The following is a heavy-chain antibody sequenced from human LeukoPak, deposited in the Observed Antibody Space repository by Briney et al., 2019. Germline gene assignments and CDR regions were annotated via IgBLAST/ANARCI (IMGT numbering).Heavy chain of an antibody. CDR3: AKHHDYGDYGY. D-gene: IGHD4-17*01. V-gene: IGHV3-30*04. J-gene: IGHJ4*02. Sequence: GGSLRLSCAASGVTFSSFAMHWVRQAPGKGLEWVAVISYHGRDTFYSDSVKGRSTISRDNTKNTLYLQMNSLRAEDTTVYYCAKHHDYGDYGYWGQGTLVTVSS. CDR1: GVTFSSFA. CDR2: ISYHGRDT.